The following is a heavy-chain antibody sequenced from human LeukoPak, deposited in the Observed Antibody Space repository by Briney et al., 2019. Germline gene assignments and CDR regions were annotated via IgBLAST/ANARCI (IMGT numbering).Heavy chain of an antibody. V-gene: IGHV4-34*01. CDR1: GGSFSGYY. CDR2: INHSGST. J-gene: IGHJ4*02. Sequence: KPSETLSLTCAVYGGSFSGYYWSWIRQPPGKGLEWIGEINHSGSTNYNPSLKSRVTISVDTSKNQSSLKLSSVTAADTAVYYCARDTVQGRYFDYWGQGTLVTVSS. D-gene: IGHD3-10*01. CDR3: ARDTVQGRYFDY.